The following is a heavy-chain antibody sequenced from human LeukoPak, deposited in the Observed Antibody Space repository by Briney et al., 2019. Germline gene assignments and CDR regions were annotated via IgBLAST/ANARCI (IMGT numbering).Heavy chain of an antibody. D-gene: IGHD3-9*01. CDR1: GGSISSHY. Sequence: SETLSLTCTVSGGSISSHYWSWIRQPPGKGLEWIGYIYYSGSTNYNPSLKSRVAISVDTSRNQVSLRLSSVTAADTAVYYCARDTRYFDRGLDFWGQGTLVTVSS. CDR3: ARDTRYFDRGLDF. CDR2: IYYSGST. V-gene: IGHV4-59*11. J-gene: IGHJ4*02.